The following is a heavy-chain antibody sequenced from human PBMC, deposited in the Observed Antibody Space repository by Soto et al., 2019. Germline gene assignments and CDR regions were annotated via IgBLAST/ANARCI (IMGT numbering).Heavy chain of an antibody. V-gene: IGHV3-23*01. CDR1: GFTFSVYA. CDR3: ASLGVGDWANYYYYYGMDV. J-gene: IGHJ6*02. Sequence: EVQLLESGGGFVQPGGSLRLSCAATGFTFSVYAMTWVRQAPGKGLEWVSAVTANGGSTSSADSVKGRFTISRDNSKNTLFLQMNSLRAEDTAVYYCASLGVGDWANYYYYYGMDVWGQGTTVTVS. CDR2: VTANGGST. D-gene: IGHD2-21*02.